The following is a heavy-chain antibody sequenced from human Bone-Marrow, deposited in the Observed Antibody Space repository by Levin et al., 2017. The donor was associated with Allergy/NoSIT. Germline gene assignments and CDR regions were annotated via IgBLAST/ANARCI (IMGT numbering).Heavy chain of an antibody. CDR3: IASTVTGGGYYGMDV. CDR1: GFTFSNAW. J-gene: IGHJ6*02. D-gene: IGHD4-17*01. V-gene: IGHV3-15*07. CDR2: IKSKTDGGTT. Sequence: GGSLRLSCAASGFTFSNAWMNWVRQAPGKGLEWVGRIKSKTDGGTTDYAAPVKGRFTISRDDSKNTLYLQMNSLKTEDTAVYYCIASTVTGGGYYGMDVWGQGTTVTVSS.